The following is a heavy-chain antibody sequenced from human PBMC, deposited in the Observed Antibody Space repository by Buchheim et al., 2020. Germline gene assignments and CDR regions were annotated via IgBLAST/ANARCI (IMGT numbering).Heavy chain of an antibody. CDR3: AKGGPSSLYYFDY. D-gene: IGHD5-12*01. J-gene: IGHJ4*02. CDR2: IGSGGNT. Sequence: EVQLLESGGGLVQPGGSLRLSCAASGFTISSYAMRWVRQAPGKGLEWVSTIGSGGNTYYAASVKGRFTISRDNSKNTLSVEMHSLRAEDTAVYYCAKGGPSSLYYFDYWGQGTL. CDR1: GFTISSYA. V-gene: IGHV3-23*01.